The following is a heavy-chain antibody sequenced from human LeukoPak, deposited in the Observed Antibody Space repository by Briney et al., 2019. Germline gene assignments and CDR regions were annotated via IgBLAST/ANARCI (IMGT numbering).Heavy chain of an antibody. J-gene: IGHJ4*02. CDR3: ARRYDILTGYYSFDD. Sequence: ASVKVSCKASGYTFTSYAMHWVRQAPGQRLEWMGGINAGNGNTKYLLKFQGGVTITRDTSASTAYKELSSLRSEDTAVYYCARRYDILTGYYSFDDWGQGTLVTDSS. V-gene: IGHV1-3*01. CDR2: INAGNGNT. CDR1: GYTFTSYA. D-gene: IGHD3-9*01.